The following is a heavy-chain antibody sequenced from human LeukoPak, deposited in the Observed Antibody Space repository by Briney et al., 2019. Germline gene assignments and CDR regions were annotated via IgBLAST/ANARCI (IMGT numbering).Heavy chain of an antibody. CDR1: GYSISSGYY. V-gene: IGHV4-38-2*02. D-gene: IGHD2-2*03. CDR2: IYHSGGT. Sequence: PSETLSLTCTVSGYSISSGYYWGWIRQPPGKGLEWIGSIYHSGGTYYNPSLKRRVTISVDTSKHQFSLKLSSVTAADTAVYYCARDVGYCSSTSCYHPGYNWFDPWGQGTLVTVSS. J-gene: IGHJ5*02. CDR3: ARDVGYCSSTSCYHPGYNWFDP.